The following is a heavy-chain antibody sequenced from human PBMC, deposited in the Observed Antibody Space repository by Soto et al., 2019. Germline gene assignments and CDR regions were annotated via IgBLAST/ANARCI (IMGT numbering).Heavy chain of an antibody. CDR1: GFTFSDYY. V-gene: IGHV3-11*01. Sequence: QVQLVESGGGLVKPGGSLRLSCAASGFTFSDYYMSWIRQAPGKGLEWVSYVSSSGSTIYYADSVKGRFIISRDNAKNSLYLQMNSLRAEDTAVYYCARVWGLSIRSEYSSYGMDVWGQGTTVTVSS. CDR3: ARVWGLSIRSEYSSYGMDV. J-gene: IGHJ6*02. D-gene: IGHD3-16*01. CDR2: VSSSGSTI.